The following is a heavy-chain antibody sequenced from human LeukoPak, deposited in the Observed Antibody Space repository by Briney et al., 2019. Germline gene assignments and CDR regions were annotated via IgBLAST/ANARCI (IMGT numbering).Heavy chain of an antibody. CDR3: ARLLARGFLEWLPLGAFDI. J-gene: IGHJ3*02. D-gene: IGHD3-3*01. CDR2: IYHSGST. Sequence: SETLSLTCAVSGYSISSGYYWGWIRQPPGKGLEWIGSIYHSGSTYYNPSLKSRVTISVDTSKNQFSLKLSSVTAADTAVYYCARLLARGFLEWLPLGAFDIWGQRTMVTVSS. V-gene: IGHV4-38-2*01. CDR1: GYSISSGYY.